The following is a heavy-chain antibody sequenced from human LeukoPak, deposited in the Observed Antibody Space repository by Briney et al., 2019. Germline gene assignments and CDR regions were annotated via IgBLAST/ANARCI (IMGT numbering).Heavy chain of an antibody. D-gene: IGHD3-16*01. Sequence: GGSLRLSCAASGFTFSRYWMNWVRQAPGKGLEWVANVKQDGSEKYYVDSVKGRFTISRDNAKNSLFLQMSSLRADDTAVYYCGRGGYVFWGGYSRGLDYGGQEPLATVS. CDR2: VKQDGSEK. CDR1: GFTFSRYW. J-gene: IGHJ4*02. CDR3: GRGGYVFWGGYSRGLDY. V-gene: IGHV3-7*01.